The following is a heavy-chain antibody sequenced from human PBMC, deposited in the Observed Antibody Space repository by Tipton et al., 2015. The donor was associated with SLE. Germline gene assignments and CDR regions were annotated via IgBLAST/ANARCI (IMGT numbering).Heavy chain of an antibody. CDR3: ARVITFGGVLDY. D-gene: IGHD3-16*01. CDR1: GGSISSGGYS. Sequence: TLSLTCIVSGGSISSGGYSWTWIRQPPGKGLEWIGYIYHSGSSDSNPSLKSRVTISIDRSRNQFSLKLSSVTAADTAVYYCARVITFGGVLDYWGQGALVTVSS. J-gene: IGHJ4*02. V-gene: IGHV4-30-2*01. CDR2: IYHSGSS.